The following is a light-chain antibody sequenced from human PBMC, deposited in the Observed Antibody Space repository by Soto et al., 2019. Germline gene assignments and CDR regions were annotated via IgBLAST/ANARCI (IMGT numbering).Light chain of an antibody. V-gene: IGLV2-8*01. CDR3: SSYAGSNNV. J-gene: IGLJ1*01. CDR2: EVS. CDR1: SSDVGGYNY. Sequence: SVLTQPASASGSPGQSVTISCPGTSSDVGGYNYVSWYQQHPGKAPKLMIYEVSKRPSGVPDRFSGSKSGNTASLTVSGLQAEDEADYYCSSYAGSNNVFGTGTKVTVL.